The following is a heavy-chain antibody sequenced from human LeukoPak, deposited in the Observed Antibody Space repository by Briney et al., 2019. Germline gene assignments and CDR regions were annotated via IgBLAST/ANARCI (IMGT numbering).Heavy chain of an antibody. CDR3: ASTPLRYGDYVAYNWLDP. CDR1: GFTFSSYW. V-gene: IGHV3-23*01. Sequence: GGSLRLSCAASGFTFSSYWMSWVRQAPGKGLEWVSAISGSGGSTYYADSVKGRFTISRDNSKNTLYLQMNSLRAEDTAVYYSASTPLRYGDYVAYNWLDPWGQGTLVTVSS. J-gene: IGHJ5*02. CDR2: ISGSGGST. D-gene: IGHD4-17*01.